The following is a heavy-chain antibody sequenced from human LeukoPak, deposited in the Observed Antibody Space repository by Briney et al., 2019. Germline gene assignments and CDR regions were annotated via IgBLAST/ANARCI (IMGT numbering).Heavy chain of an antibody. V-gene: IGHV3-21*01. Sequence: GGSLRLSCAASGFTFSSYSMNWVREAPGNGLEWVSSISSSSSYIYYADSVKGRFTSSRDNAKNSLYLQMNSLRAEDTAVYYGAIDGPNDILSGFVYYMDLWGKGTTVTVSS. CDR1: GFTFSSYS. CDR3: AIDGPNDILSGFVYYMDL. D-gene: IGHD3-9*01. CDR2: ISSSSSYI. J-gene: IGHJ6*03.